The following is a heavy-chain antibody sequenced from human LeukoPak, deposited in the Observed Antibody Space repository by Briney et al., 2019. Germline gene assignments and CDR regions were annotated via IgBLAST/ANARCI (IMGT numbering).Heavy chain of an antibody. V-gene: IGHV4-4*02. CDR3: ARGPNILTGYSWQYGMDV. D-gene: IGHD3-9*01. CDR1: GGSISSSNW. J-gene: IGHJ6*04. Sequence: SETLSLTCAVSGGSISSSNWWSWVRPPPGKGLEWIGEIYHSGSTNYNPSLKSRVTISVDKSKNQFSLKLSSVTAADTAVYYCARGPNILTGYSWQYGMDVWGKGTTVTVSS. CDR2: IYHSGST.